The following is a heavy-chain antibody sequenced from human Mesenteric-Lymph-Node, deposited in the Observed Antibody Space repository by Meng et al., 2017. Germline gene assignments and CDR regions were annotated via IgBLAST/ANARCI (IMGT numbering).Heavy chain of an antibody. D-gene: IGHD2-2*01. CDR1: GFTFSGHW. J-gene: IGHJ4*02. V-gene: IGHV3-7*01. Sequence: GGSLRLSCAASGFTFSGHWLAWFRQTPGKGLQWLANINQDGSVTNYMDSVKGRFTISRDNAKSSLYLQMNSLRAEDTAVYYCARRQYCSSTSCYVDYWGQGTLVTVSS. CDR3: ARRQYCSSTSCYVDY. CDR2: INQDGSVT.